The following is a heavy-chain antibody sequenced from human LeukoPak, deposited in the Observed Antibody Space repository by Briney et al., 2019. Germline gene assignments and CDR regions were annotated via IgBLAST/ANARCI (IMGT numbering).Heavy chain of an antibody. Sequence: SVKVSCKASGGTFSSYAISWVRQAPGQGLEWMGGIIPIFGTANYAQKFQGRVTITTDESTSTAYMELSSLRSEDTAVYYCARGVNMRNWFDPWGQGTLVTVSS. CDR3: ARGVNMRNWFDP. CDR2: IIPIFGTA. CDR1: GGTFSSYA. V-gene: IGHV1-69*05. J-gene: IGHJ5*02.